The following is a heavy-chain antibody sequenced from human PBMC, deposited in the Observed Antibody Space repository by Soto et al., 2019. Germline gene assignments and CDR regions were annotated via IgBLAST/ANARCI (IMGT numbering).Heavy chain of an antibody. D-gene: IGHD3-22*01. CDR3: ARDPARITMIVGVIDDYFDY. CDR2: ISYDGSNK. CDR1: GFTFSSYA. Sequence: LRLSCAASGFTFSSYAMHWVRQAPGTGLEWVAVISYDGSNKYYADSVKGRFTISRDNSKNTLYLQMNSLRAEDTAVYYCARDPARITMIVGVIDDYFDYSGQGTLVTVSS. J-gene: IGHJ4*02. V-gene: IGHV3-30-3*01.